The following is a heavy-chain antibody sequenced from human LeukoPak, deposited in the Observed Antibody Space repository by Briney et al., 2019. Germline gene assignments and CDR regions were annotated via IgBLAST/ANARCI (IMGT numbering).Heavy chain of an antibody. CDR3: ARHPIYYGPDPYFDY. D-gene: IGHD3-10*01. CDR2: IYTSGST. J-gene: IGHJ4*02. CDR1: GGSISSYY. Sequence: SETLSLTCTVSGGSISSYYWSWIRQPAGKGLEWIGRIYTSGSTNYNPSLKSRVTMSVDTSKNQFSLKLSSVTAADTAVYYCARHPIYYGPDPYFDYWGQGTLVTVSS. V-gene: IGHV4-4*07.